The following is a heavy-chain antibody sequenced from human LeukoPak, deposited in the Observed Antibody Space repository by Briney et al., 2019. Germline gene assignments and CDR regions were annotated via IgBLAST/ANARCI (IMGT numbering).Heavy chain of an antibody. CDR1: GFTFSSYA. J-gene: IGHJ6*02. V-gene: IGHV3-30-3*01. CDR3: ARGSGGFWVPLNYYYYYGMDV. Sequence: GRSLRLSCAASGFTFSSYAMHWVRQAPGKGLEWVAVISYDGSNKYYADSVKGRFTISRDNSKNTLYLQMNSLRAEDTAVYYCARGSGGFWVPLNYYYYYGMDVWGQGTTVTVSS. CDR2: ISYDGSNK. D-gene: IGHD2-15*01.